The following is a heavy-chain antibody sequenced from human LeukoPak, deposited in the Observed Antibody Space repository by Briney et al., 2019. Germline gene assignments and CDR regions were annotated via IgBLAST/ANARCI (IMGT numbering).Heavy chain of an antibody. J-gene: IGHJ4*02. CDR3: ARQGDIVLMVYAKIDY. CDR1: GYSISSGYY. V-gene: IGHV4-38-2*02. Sequence: SGTLSLTCTVSGYSISSGYYWGWIRQPPGKGLEWIGSIYHSGSTYYNPSLKSRVTISVDTSKNQFSLKLSSVTAADTAVYYCARQGDIVLMVYAKIDYWGQGTLVTVSS. D-gene: IGHD2-8*01. CDR2: IYHSGST.